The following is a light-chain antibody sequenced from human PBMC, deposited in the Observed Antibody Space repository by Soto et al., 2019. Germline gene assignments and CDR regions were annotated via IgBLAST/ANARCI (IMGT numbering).Light chain of an antibody. CDR1: QTISTY. V-gene: IGKV1-39*01. CDR2: GAS. CDR3: QPSCSSPRA. J-gene: IGKJ1*01. Sequence: TCRASQTISTYVNSYQQKPGKAPKLLIYGASSLLRGDPSRLSGSAAWTDLPITFCNLQPEDFGAFYFQPSCSSPRAFSQGTKVDIK.